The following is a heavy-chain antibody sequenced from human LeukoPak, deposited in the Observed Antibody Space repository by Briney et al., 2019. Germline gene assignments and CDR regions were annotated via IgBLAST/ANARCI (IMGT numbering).Heavy chain of an antibody. D-gene: IGHD6-13*01. CDR3: ARAGFSSSWYYYYYGMDV. Sequence: GGSLRLSCAVSGFTVSSNYMSWVRQAPGKGLEWVSVIYSGGSTYYADSVKGRFTISRDNSKNTLYLQMNSLRAEDTAVYYCARAGFSSSWYYYYYGMDVWGQGTTVTVSS. CDR1: GFTVSSNY. CDR2: IYSGGST. V-gene: IGHV3-53*01. J-gene: IGHJ6*02.